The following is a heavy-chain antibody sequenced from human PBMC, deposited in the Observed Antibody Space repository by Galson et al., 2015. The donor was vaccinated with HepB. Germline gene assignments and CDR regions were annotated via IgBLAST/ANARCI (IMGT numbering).Heavy chain of an antibody. J-gene: IGHJ4*02. CDR1: GYSLSTSGMC. D-gene: IGHD6-19*01. CDR3: ARILYSSGWYYFDY. CDR2: IDWDDDI. Sequence: PALVKPTQTLTLTCTFSGYSLSTSGMCVSWIRQPPGKALEWLARIDWDDDIYYSTSLKTRLTISKDTSKNQVVLTMTNMDPVDTATYYCARILYSSGWYYFDYWGQGTLVTVSS. V-gene: IGHV2-70*11.